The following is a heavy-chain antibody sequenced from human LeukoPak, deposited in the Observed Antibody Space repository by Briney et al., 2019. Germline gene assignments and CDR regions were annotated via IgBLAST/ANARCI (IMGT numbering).Heavy chain of an antibody. J-gene: IGHJ4*02. CDR1: VYTFDDYA. Sequence: GGSLRLSCAASVYTFDDYAMHWVRQAPGKGLEWVSGISWNSGSIGYADSVKGRFTISRDNAKNSLYLQMNSLRAEDTALYYCAKDRGAIAAAGIDYWGQGTLVTVSS. CDR3: AKDRGAIAAAGIDY. V-gene: IGHV3-9*01. CDR2: ISWNSGSI. D-gene: IGHD6-13*01.